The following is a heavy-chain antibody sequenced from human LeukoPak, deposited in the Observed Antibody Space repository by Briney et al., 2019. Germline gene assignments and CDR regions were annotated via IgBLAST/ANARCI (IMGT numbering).Heavy chain of an antibody. D-gene: IGHD6-19*01. J-gene: IGHJ5*02. CDR2: IYYSGST. V-gene: IGHV4-59*01. Sequence: PSETLSLTCTVSGGSISSDYWSWIRQPPGKGLEWIGYIYYSGSTNYNPSLKSRVTISVDTSKNQFSLKLSSVTAADTAVYYCASSSGWSDWFDPWGQGTLVTVSS. CDR1: GGSISSDY. CDR3: ASSSGWSDWFDP.